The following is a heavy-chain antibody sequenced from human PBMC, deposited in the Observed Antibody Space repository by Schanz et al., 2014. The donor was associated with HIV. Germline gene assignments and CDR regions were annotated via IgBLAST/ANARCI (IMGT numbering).Heavy chain of an antibody. CDR2: IWYDGSKK. Sequence: QVQLVESGGGVVQPGRSLRLSCAASGFTFRNYGMHWVRQAPGKGLEWVAVIWYDGSKKYYGDSVKGRFNISRDNSKNTLYLQVNSLGAEDTAVYYGARDPRGRGIDAFDIWGQGTMVTVSS. D-gene: IGHD3-16*01. CDR3: ARDPRGRGIDAFDI. V-gene: IGHV3-33*01. CDR1: GFTFRNYG. J-gene: IGHJ3*02.